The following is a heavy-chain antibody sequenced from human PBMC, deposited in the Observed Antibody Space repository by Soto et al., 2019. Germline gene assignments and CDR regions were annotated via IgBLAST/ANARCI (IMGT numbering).Heavy chain of an antibody. CDR2: IYPDDSDT. CDR3: ARRYDFWSASSGRYFNGLDG. V-gene: IGHV5-51*01. CDR1: GYSFTNYF. Sequence: PGESLKISCRGSGYSFTNYFIVWIRQLPGKGLEWMGMIYPDDSDTKYNPSFEGQVTISADRSTAYLQLNSLRASDTAIYYCARRYDFWSASSGRYFNGLDGWGQGTAVTVSS. D-gene: IGHD3-3*01. J-gene: IGHJ6*02.